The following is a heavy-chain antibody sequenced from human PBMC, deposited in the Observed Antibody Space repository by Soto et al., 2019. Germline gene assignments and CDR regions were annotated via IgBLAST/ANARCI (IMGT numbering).Heavy chain of an antibody. D-gene: IGHD2-21*02. CDR1: GLSLSTIGEG. V-gene: IGHV2-5*02. Sequence: QITLKESGPTLVKPTQTLTLTCTFSGLSLSTIGEGVGWIRQPPGKALEWLALIYWDDDKRYSPSLKSRLTITKDTSKNPVVLTMTNMDPVDTATYYCVQSRCGGDCLQSYSSHSYYGLDVWGQGTTVTVSS. CDR2: IYWDDDK. J-gene: IGHJ6*02. CDR3: VQSRCGGDCLQSYSSHSYYGLDV.